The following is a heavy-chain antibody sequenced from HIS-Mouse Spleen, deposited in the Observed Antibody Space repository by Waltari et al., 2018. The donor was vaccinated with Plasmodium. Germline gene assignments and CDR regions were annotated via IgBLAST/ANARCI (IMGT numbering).Heavy chain of an antibody. D-gene: IGHD7-27*01. CDR1: GGSISSGGYY. CDR3: ARDVANWGFGWFDP. CDR2: IYYSGGT. J-gene: IGHJ5*02. V-gene: IGHV4-31*03. Sequence: QVQLQESGPGLVKPSQTLSLTCTVSGGSISSGGYYWSWIRQHPGKGLEWIGYIYYSGGTYYNPSLKSRVTISVDTSKNQFSLKLSSVTAADTAVYYCARDVANWGFGWFDPWGQGTLVTVSS.